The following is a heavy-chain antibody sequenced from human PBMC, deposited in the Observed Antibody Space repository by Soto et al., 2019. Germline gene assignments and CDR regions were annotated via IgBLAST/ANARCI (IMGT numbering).Heavy chain of an antibody. J-gene: IGHJ4*02. Sequence: GGSLRLSCAASGFTFSSYGMHWIRQAPGKGLEWVAVIWYDGSNKYYADSVKGRFTISRDNSKNTLYLQMNSLRAEDTAVYYCTTDLISMITFGGVIVIRHFDYWGQGTLVTVSS. CDR1: GFTFSSYG. D-gene: IGHD3-16*02. CDR3: TTDLISMITFGGVIVIRHFDY. V-gene: IGHV3-33*01. CDR2: IWYDGSNK.